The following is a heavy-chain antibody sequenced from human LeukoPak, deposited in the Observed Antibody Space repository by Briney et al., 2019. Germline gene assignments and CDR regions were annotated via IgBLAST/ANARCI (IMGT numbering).Heavy chain of an antibody. D-gene: IGHD3-9*01. V-gene: IGHV3-48*03. CDR2: ISSSGSTI. CDR3: ARHQLRYFDSKSFDY. CDR1: GFTFSSYE. Sequence: GGSLRLSCAASGFTFSSYEMNWVRQAPGKGLEWVSYISSSGSTIYYADSVKGRFTISRDNAKNSLYLQMNSLRAEDTAVYYCARHQLRYFDSKSFDYWGQGTLVTVSS. J-gene: IGHJ4*02.